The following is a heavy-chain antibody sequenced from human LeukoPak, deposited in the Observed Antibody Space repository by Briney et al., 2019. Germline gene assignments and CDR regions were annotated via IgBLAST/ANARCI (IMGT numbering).Heavy chain of an antibody. CDR1: GGTFSSYT. J-gene: IGHJ4*02. CDR2: TIPILGIA. Sequence: SVKVSCKASGGTFSSYTISWVRQAPGQGLEWMGRTIPILGIANYAQKFQGRVTITADKSTSTAYMELSSLRSEDTAVYYCARDPRGYSFLDYWGQGTLVTVSS. V-gene: IGHV1-69*04. D-gene: IGHD5-18*01. CDR3: ARDPRGYSFLDY.